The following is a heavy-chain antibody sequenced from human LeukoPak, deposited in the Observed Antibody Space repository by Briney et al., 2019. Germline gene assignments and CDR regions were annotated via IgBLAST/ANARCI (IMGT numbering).Heavy chain of an antibody. V-gene: IGHV3-53*01. CDR1: GFTVSSNY. Sequence: GGSLRLSCAASGFTVSSNYMSWVRQAPGKGLEWVSVIYSGGSTYYADSVKGRFTISRDNSKNTLYLQMNSLRAEDTAVYYCARARNDYNYYYYMDVWGKGTTVTVSS. CDR3: ARARNDYNYYYYMDV. D-gene: IGHD1-14*01. CDR2: IYSGGST. J-gene: IGHJ6*03.